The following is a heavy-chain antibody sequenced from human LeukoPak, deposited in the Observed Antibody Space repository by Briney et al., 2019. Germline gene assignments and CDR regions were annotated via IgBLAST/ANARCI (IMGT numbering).Heavy chain of an antibody. Sequence: GASVKVSCKASGYSFTGYYMNWVRQVPGQGLEWMGWINPNNGGTNYPQKFQGRVSMTRDTSISTVYMELSSLKSDDSAVYYCASPYGSGMSTPDYWGQGTLVIVSS. CDR3: ASPYGSGMSTPDY. CDR1: GYSFTGYY. D-gene: IGHD3-10*01. CDR2: INPNNGGT. V-gene: IGHV1-2*02. J-gene: IGHJ4*02.